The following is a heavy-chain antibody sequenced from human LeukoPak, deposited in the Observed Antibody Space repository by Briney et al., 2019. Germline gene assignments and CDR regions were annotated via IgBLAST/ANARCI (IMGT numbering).Heavy chain of an antibody. D-gene: IGHD3-3*01. CDR2: INHSGST. CDR1: GGSFSGYY. CDR3: ARGQRITIFGVVINGYYIDY. Sequence: PSETLSLTCAVYGGSFSGYYWSWIRQPPGKGLEWIGEINHSGSTNYNPSLKSRVTISVDTSKNQFSLKLSSVTAADTAVYYCARGQRITIFGVVINGYYIDYWGQGTLVTVSS. J-gene: IGHJ4*02. V-gene: IGHV4-34*01.